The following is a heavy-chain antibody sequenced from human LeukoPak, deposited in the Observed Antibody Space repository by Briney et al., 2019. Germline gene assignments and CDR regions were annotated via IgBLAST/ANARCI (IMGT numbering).Heavy chain of an antibody. D-gene: IGHD4-11*01. V-gene: IGHV4-59*01. CDR2: IYYSGIT. CDR3: ARRLAVTGRYYFDY. CDR1: GGSISTYY. J-gene: IGHJ4*02. Sequence: PSETLSLTCTVSGGSISTYYWTWIRQPPERGLEWIGYIYYSGITNYNPSLKSRVTMSVDTSRNQFSLRLNSVTAADTAVYYCARRLAVTGRYYFDYWGQGGRVTVSS.